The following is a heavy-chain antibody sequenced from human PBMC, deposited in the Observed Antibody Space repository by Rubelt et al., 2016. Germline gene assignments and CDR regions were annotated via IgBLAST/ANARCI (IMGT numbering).Heavy chain of an antibody. D-gene: IGHD1-26*01. J-gene: IGHJ4*02. CDR1: GGTFSSYA. Sequence: QVQLVQSGAEVKKPGSSVKVSCKASGGTFSSYAISWVRQAPGQGLEWMGWINAGNGNTKYSQKFQGRFTITRDTSGSTAYMELSSLRSEDTAVDYCARAGYSGSYYAINLDYWGQGTLVTVSS. V-gene: IGHV1-3*01. CDR3: ARAGYSGSYYAINLDY. CDR2: INAGNGNT.